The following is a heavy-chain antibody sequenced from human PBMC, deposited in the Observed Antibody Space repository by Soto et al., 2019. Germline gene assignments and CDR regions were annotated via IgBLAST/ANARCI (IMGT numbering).Heavy chain of an antibody. D-gene: IGHD3-10*01. Sequence: EVQLLESGGGLVQPGGSLRLSCAASGFTFSTYARSWVGQPPGKGLEWVSIVSDGGSDAFYADSVKGRFAISRDNSKNTLYLQMNSLTAEDTAVYYCAKHFVNGEVDYWGQGTPVTVSS. J-gene: IGHJ4*02. CDR3: AKHFVNGEVDY. CDR2: VSDGGSDA. CDR1: GFTFSTYA. V-gene: IGHV3-23*01.